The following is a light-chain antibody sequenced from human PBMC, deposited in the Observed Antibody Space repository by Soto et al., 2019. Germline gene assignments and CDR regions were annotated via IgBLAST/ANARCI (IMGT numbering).Light chain of an antibody. J-gene: IGKJ3*01. Sequence: DIQMTQSPSSLSASVGDRVSITCRASQSVSRFVNWYLQKPGKAPKLLIYAASSLQSGVPSRFSGSGSVTDFTLTISSLEPEDFAVYYCQQRSNWPPLFTFGPGTKVDIK. CDR1: QSVSRF. CDR3: QQRSNWPPLFT. V-gene: IGKV1-39*01. CDR2: AAS.